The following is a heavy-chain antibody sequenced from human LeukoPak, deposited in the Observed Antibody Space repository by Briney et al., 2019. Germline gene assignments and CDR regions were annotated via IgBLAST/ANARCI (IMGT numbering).Heavy chain of an antibody. V-gene: IGHV4-59*01. CDR3: ARLTTVTPYFDN. D-gene: IGHD4-17*01. Sequence: SETLSLTCSVSGGSISSYYWSWVRQPPGKGVQWIGYIYYTGSINYNPSLKSRVTISLNTSQNHFSLRLTSVTAADTAMYYCARLTTVTPYFDNWGQGILVTVSS. CDR2: IYYTGSI. J-gene: IGHJ4*02. CDR1: GGSISSYY.